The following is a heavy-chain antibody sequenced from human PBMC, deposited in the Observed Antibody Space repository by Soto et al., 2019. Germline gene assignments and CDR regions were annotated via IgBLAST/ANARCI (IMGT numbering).Heavy chain of an antibody. D-gene: IGHD3-22*01. V-gene: IGHV1-69*01. CDR2: IIPVFGTP. J-gene: IGHJ6*02. Sequence: QVQLVQSGAEVKKPGSSVKVSCKASGGSLSNYGISWVRQAPGQGLEWMGAIIPVFGTPNYAQKFQDRVTFTADASTTTVYMEVRSPTSEDTAVYYCARGDATKIVVTTYYAMDVWGQGTTVTVSS. CDR3: ARGDATKIVVTTYYAMDV. CDR1: GGSLSNYG.